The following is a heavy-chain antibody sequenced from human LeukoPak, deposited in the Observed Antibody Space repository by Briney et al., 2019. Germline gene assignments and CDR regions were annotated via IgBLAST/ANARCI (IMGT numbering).Heavy chain of an antibody. Sequence: PGGSLRLSCAASGFTFSSYWMNWVRQAPGKGLVWVSRIASDGSSTTYADSVKGRFTISRDNAKNTLYLQMNSLRAEDTATYYCARDYGRSRDYGMDVWGQGTTVTVSS. V-gene: IGHV3-74*01. CDR2: IASDGSST. CDR1: GFTFSSYW. CDR3: ARDYGRSRDYGMDV. J-gene: IGHJ6*02. D-gene: IGHD3-10*01.